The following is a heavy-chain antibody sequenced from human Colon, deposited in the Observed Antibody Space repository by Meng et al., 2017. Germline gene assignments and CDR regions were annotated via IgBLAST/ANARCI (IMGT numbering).Heavy chain of an antibody. J-gene: IGHJ4*02. V-gene: IGHV4-34*01. CDR3: ARGVDWAKSGNF. CDR2: IHPSGST. CDR1: GGSFSDYY. D-gene: IGHD3-9*01. Sequence: QVPLQQRGAGPLKPSETLSPTCAVYGGSFSDYYLTWIRQPPGKGLEWVGEIHPSGSTYYSPSLQSRVTITLDTSKNQFSLTLSSMTAADTAVYYCARGVDWAKSGNFWGQGTLVTVSS.